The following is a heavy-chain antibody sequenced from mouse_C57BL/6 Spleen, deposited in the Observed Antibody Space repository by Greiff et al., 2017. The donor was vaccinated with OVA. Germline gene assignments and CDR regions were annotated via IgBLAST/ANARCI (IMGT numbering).Heavy chain of an antibody. D-gene: IGHD2-4*01. CDR1: GYTFTDYY. Sequence: EVQLQQSGPELVKPGASVKISCKASGYTFTDYYMNWVKQSHGKSLEWIGDINPNNGGTSYNQKFKGKATLTVDKSSSTAYMELRSLTSEDSAVYYCARRSDYGRFAYWGQGTLVTVSA. J-gene: IGHJ3*01. V-gene: IGHV1-26*01. CDR3: ARRSDYGRFAY. CDR2: INPNNGGT.